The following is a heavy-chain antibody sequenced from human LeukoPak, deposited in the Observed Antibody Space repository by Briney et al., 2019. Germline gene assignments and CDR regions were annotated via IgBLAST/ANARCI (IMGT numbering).Heavy chain of an antibody. J-gene: IGHJ4*02. CDR2: FHTSGST. Sequence: SETLSLTCTVSGGSISSYYWSWIRQPAGKGLEWIGRFHTSGSTNYNPSLKSRVTMSEDASKNQFSLKLSSVTAADTAVYYCARRNVYIAAAGNDYWGQGTLVTVSS. D-gene: IGHD6-13*01. V-gene: IGHV4-4*07. CDR1: GGSISSYY. CDR3: ARRNVYIAAAGNDY.